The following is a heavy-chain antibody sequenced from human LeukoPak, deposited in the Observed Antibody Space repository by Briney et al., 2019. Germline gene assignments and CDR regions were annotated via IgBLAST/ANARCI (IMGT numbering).Heavy chain of an antibody. CDR3: ARSSVATRFDY. D-gene: IGHD5-12*01. V-gene: IGHV3-53*04. J-gene: IGHJ4*02. CDR2: IYSGGST. Sequence: GGSLRLSCAASGFTVSSNYMSRVRQAPGKGLEWVSVIYSGGSTYYADSVKGRFTISRHNSKNTLYLQMNSLRAEDTAVYYCARSSVATRFDYWGQGTLVTVSS. CDR1: GFTVSSNY.